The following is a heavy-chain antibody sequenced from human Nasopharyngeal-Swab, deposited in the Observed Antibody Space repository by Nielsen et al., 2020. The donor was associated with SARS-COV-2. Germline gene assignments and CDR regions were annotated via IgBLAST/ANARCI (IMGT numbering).Heavy chain of an antibody. V-gene: IGHV5-10-1*01. CDR3: ARHSDVMSSVY. CDR2: IAPSDSTT. CDR1: GYTFTSYW. J-gene: IGHJ4*02. D-gene: IGHD3-16*01. Sequence: KVSCKGSGYTFTSYWINWVRQMPGRGLEWMGRIAPSDSTTAYNPSFQGHVTISVDKSISTAFLQWNSLKASDSAMYYCARHSDVMSSVYWGQGTPVTVTS.